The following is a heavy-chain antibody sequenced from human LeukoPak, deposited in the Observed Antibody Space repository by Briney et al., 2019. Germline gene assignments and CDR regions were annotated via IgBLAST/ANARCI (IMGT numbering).Heavy chain of an antibody. CDR1: GGSISSYY. CDR3: ASALDSSGYYYYFDY. CDR2: IYYSGST. J-gene: IGHJ4*02. V-gene: IGHV4-59*01. D-gene: IGHD3-22*01. Sequence: PSETLSLTCTVSGGSISSYYWSWIRQPPGKGLEWIGYIYYSGSTNYNPSLKSRVTISVDTSKNQFSLKLSSVTAADTAVYYCASALDSSGYYYYFDYWGQGILVTVSS.